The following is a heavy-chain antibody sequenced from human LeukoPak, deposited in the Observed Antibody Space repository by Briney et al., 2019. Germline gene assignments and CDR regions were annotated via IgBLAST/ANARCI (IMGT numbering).Heavy chain of an antibody. J-gene: IGHJ1*01. CDR1: GGSISSSSYY. CDR2: IYYSGST. Sequence: SETLSLTCTISGGSISSSSYYWDWIRQYPGKGLEWLGTIYYSGSTYYNASLKSRLFISVDTSNNQFSLRLSFVTAAGTAVYYCARRRYYDATGYLDWGQGTLITVSS. D-gene: IGHD3-22*01. CDR3: ARRRYYDATGYLD. V-gene: IGHV4-39*01.